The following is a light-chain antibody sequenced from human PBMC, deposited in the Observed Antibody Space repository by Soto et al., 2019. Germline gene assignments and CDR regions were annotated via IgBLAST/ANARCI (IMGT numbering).Light chain of an antibody. V-gene: IGKV3-11*01. Sequence: EIVLTQSPVTLSLSPGERVTLSCRASQSVGSYLAWFQQKPGQPPRLLIYDASNRATGIPARFSGSGSGTDFTLTISSLEPEDFAVYYCQQRSNWPPALTFGGGTKVEIK. CDR2: DAS. CDR3: QQRSNWPPALT. CDR1: QSVGSY. J-gene: IGKJ4*01.